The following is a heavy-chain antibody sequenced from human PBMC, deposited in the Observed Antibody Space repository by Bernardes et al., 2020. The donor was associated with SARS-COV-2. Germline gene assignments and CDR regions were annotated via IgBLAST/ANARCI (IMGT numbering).Heavy chain of an antibody. CDR3: AKDEAVASYYYYGMDV. D-gene: IGHD6-19*01. Sequence: GGSLRLSCAASGFTFSSYAMSWVRQAQGKGLEWVSAISGSGGSTYYADSVKGRFTISRDNSKNTLYLQMNSLRAEDTAVYYCAKDEAVASYYYYGMDVWGQGTTVTVSS. V-gene: IGHV3-23*01. J-gene: IGHJ6*02. CDR1: GFTFSSYA. CDR2: ISGSGGST.